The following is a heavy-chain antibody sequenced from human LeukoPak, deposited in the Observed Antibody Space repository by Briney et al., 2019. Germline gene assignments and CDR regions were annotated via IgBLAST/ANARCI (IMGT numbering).Heavy chain of an antibody. CDR3: AKDQSGYAWGAFDI. CDR2: ISDSGGST. Sequence: GGSLRLSCAASGFTFSSHAMSWVRQAPGKGLEWVSGISDSGGSTYYADSVKGRFTISRDNSKNTLYVQMNSLRAEDTAVYYCAKDQSGYAWGAFDIWGQGTMVTVSS. J-gene: IGHJ3*02. CDR1: GFTFSSHA. V-gene: IGHV3-23*01. D-gene: IGHD5-12*01.